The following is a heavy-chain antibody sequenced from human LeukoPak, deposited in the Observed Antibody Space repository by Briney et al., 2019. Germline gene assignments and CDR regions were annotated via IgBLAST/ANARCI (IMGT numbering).Heavy chain of an antibody. CDR2: INHSGST. CDR1: GGSFSGYY. V-gene: IGHV4-34*01. Sequence: SETLSLTCAVYGGSFSGYYWSWIRQPPGKGLEWIGEINHSGSTNYNPSLKSRVTISVDTSKNQFSLKLSSVTAADTAVYYCARLERRFNYFDYWGQGTLVTVSS. D-gene: IGHD1-1*01. CDR3: ARLERRFNYFDY. J-gene: IGHJ4*02.